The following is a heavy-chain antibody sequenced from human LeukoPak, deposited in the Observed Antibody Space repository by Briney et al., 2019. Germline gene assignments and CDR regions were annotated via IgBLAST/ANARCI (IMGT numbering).Heavy chain of an antibody. CDR1: GFTFSSYA. J-gene: IGHJ4*02. CDR2: ISYDGSNK. D-gene: IGHD6-13*01. Sequence: GGSLRLSCAASGFTFSSYAMHWVRQAPGKGLEWVAVISYDGSNKYYADSVKGRFTISRDNSKNTLYLQMNSLRAEDTAVYYCARALGGAAAGTFYFDYWGQGTLVTVSS. V-gene: IGHV3-30*04. CDR3: ARALGGAAAGTFYFDY.